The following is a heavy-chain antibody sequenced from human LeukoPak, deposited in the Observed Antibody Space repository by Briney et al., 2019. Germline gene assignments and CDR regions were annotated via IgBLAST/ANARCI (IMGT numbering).Heavy chain of an antibody. CDR1: GGSITSAGYY. CDR3: ARGEYYGSGSYNAFDI. D-gene: IGHD3-10*01. J-gene: IGHJ3*02. Sequence: SQTLSLTCTVSGGSITSAGYYWTWLRQHPEKGLDWRGYIYDSGRTYYNPSLKSRVTISVDMSKNQFSLKLSSVTAADTAVYYCARGEYYGSGSYNAFDIWGQGTLVTVSS. CDR2: IYDSGRT. V-gene: IGHV4-31*03.